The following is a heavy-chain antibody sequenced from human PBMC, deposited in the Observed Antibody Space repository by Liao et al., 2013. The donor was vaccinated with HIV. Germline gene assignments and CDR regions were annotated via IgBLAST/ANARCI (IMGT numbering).Heavy chain of an antibody. J-gene: IGHJ6*03. CDR3: ARGIRIAAAVTPYYYYMDV. Sequence: QVQLLGSGPGLVKPSETLSLTCTVSGGSISSYYWSWIRQPAGKGLEWIGRIYTSGSTNYNPSLKSRVTMSVDTSKNQFSLKLSSVTAADTAVYYCARGIRIAAAVTPYYYYMDVWAKGPTVASP. CDR1: GGSISSYY. V-gene: IGHV4-4*07. CDR2: IYTSGST. D-gene: IGHD6-13*01.